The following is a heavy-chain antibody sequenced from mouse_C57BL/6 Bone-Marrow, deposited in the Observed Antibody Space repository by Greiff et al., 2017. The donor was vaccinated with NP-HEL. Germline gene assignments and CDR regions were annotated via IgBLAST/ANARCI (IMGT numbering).Heavy chain of an antibody. D-gene: IGHD2-4*01. V-gene: IGHV1-55*01. CDR3: ARRGLFDYALAY. Sequence: QVQLQQPGAELVKPGASVKISCKASGYTFTSYWITWVKQRPGQGLEWIGDIYPGSGSTNYNEKFKSKATLTVDTSSSTAYMQLSSLTSADSAVYYCARRGLFDYALAYWGQGTLVTVSA. CDR2: IYPGSGST. J-gene: IGHJ3*01. CDR1: GYTFTSYW.